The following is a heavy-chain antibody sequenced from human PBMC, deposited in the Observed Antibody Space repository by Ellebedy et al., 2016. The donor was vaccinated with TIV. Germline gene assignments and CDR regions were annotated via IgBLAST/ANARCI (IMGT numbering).Heavy chain of an antibody. CDR3: VRERELLDP. J-gene: IGHJ5*02. CDR2: TTSSSSTI. V-gene: IGHV3-48*04. D-gene: IGHD2-21*01. Sequence: GGSLRLSCVGSGFSFTSYSMNWVRQAPGKGLEWVSYTTSSSSTIYYADSVKGRFTISRDNAKKSLYLQMSSLRVEDTGVYYCVRERELLDPWGQGTLVTVSS. CDR1: GFSFTSYS.